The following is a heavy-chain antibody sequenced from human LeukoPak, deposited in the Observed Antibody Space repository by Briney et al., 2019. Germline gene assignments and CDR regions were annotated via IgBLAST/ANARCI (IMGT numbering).Heavy chain of an antibody. CDR2: IIPILGIA. J-gene: IGHJ4*02. Sequence: GASVKVSCKASGYTFTSYDINCVRQAPGQGLEWMGRIIPILGIANYAQKFQGRVTITADKSTSTAYMELSSLRSEDTAVYYCARAAYGLTYDYWGQGTLVTVSS. V-gene: IGHV1-69*04. CDR3: ARAAYGLTYDY. D-gene: IGHD3-16*01. CDR1: GYTFTSYD.